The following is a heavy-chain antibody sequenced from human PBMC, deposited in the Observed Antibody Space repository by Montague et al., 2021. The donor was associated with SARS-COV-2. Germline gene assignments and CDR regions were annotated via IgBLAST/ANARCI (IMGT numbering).Heavy chain of an antibody. D-gene: IGHD4-11*01. CDR2: IYYSRST. J-gene: IGHJ6*02. V-gene: IGHV4-59*08. CDR3: ARHLRVTTVTSHMYHYAMDV. CDR1: GDSISNYS. Sequence: SETLSLTCSVSGDSISNYSWSWIRQSPGKGLEWIGYIYYSRSTNYNPSLTSRVTISVDTSKNQVSLKLTSVTAADTAVYYCARHLRVTTVTSHMYHYAMDVWGQGTTVTVSS.